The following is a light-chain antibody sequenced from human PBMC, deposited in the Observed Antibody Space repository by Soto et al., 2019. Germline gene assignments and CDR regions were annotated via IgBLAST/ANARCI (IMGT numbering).Light chain of an antibody. CDR1: SSDIGGYNY. V-gene: IGLV2-8*01. J-gene: IGLJ2*01. Sequence: QSVLTQPPSASGSPGQSVTISCTGASSDIGGYNYVSWYQQHPGKAPQLMIFEVSKRPSGVPDRFSGSKSGNTASLTVSGLQPDDEADYYCSSYAGSNNVIFGGGTKVTVL. CDR3: SSYAGSNNVI. CDR2: EVS.